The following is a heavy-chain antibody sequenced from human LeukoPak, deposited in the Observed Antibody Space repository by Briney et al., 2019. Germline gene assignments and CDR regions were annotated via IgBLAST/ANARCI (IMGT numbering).Heavy chain of an antibody. D-gene: IGHD1-26*01. CDR2: VSGSGGST. J-gene: IGHJ3*02. Sequence: PGGSLRLSCAASGFTFSSYAMSWVRQAPGKGLEWVSAVSGSGGSTYYADSVKGRFTISRDNSKNTLYLQMNSLRAEDTAVYYCAKDRGSYPDAFDIWGQGTMVTVSS. CDR3: AKDRGSYPDAFDI. CDR1: GFTFSSYA. V-gene: IGHV3-23*01.